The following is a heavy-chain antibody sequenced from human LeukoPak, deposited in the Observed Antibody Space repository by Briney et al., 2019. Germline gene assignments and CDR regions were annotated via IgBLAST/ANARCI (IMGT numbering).Heavy chain of an antibody. Sequence: ASVKVSCKASGGTFSSYAISWVRQAPGQGLEWMGGIIPIFGTANYAQKFQGRVTITADESTSTAYTELSSLRSEDTAVYYCARNGGVAVALSNWFDPWGQGTLVTVSS. CDR2: IIPIFGTA. J-gene: IGHJ5*02. CDR1: GGTFSSYA. V-gene: IGHV1-69*13. CDR3: ARNGGVAVALSNWFDP. D-gene: IGHD6-19*01.